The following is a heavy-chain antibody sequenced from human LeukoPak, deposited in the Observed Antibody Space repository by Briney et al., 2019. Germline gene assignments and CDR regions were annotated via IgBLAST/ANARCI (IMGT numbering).Heavy chain of an antibody. J-gene: IGHJ4*02. V-gene: IGHV3-9*01. CDR2: ISWNSGSI. CDR1: GFTFDDYA. CDR3: AKDIGDYGDYGGYFDY. D-gene: IGHD4-17*01. Sequence: GGSLRLSCAASGFTFDDYAMHWVRQAPGKGLEWVSGISWNSGSIGYADSVKGRFTISRDNAKNSLYLQMNSLRAEDTALYYCAKDIGDYGDYGGYFDYWGQGTLVTVSS.